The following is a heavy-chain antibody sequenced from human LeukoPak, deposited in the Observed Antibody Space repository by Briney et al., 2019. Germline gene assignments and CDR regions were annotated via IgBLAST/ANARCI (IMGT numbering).Heavy chain of an antibody. CDR1: GGSISSGSYY. CDR2: IYTSGST. V-gene: IGHV4-61*02. J-gene: IGHJ3*02. Sequence: SGTLSLTCTVSGGSISSGSYYWSWLRQPAGKGLEWIGRIYTSGSTNYNPSLKSRVTISVDTPKNHFSLTLSSVTAADTAVYYCARSDGYGLVGIWGQGTMVTVSS. D-gene: IGHD3-10*01. CDR3: ARSDGYGLVGI.